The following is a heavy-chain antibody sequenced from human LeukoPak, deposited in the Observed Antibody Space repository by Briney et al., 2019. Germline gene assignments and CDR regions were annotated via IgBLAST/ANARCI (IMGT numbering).Heavy chain of an antibody. Sequence: GASVKVSCKVSGYTLTELSMHWVRQAPGKGLEWMGGFDPEDGETIYAQKFQGRVTMTEDTSTDTAYMELSSLRSEDTAVYYCATLTAWWEAFDIWGQGTMVTVSS. CDR3: ATLTAWWEAFDI. J-gene: IGHJ3*02. V-gene: IGHV1-24*01. CDR2: FDPEDGET. CDR1: GYTLTELS. D-gene: IGHD2-8*02.